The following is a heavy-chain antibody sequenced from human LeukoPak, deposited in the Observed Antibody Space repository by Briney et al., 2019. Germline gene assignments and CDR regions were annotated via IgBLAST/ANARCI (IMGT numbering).Heavy chain of an antibody. CDR3: ARGTSSGPLDY. V-gene: IGHV1-69*04. Sequence: SVKVSCKASGGTFSSYAISWVRQAPGQGLEWMGRIIPILGIANYAQKFQGRVTITADKSTSTAYMELSSLRSEDMAVYYCARGTSSGPLDYWGQGTLVTVSS. CDR2: IIPILGIA. J-gene: IGHJ4*02. CDR1: GGTFSSYA. D-gene: IGHD2-15*01.